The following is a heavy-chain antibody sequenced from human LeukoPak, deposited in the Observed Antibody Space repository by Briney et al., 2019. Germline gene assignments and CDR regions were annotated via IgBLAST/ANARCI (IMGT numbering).Heavy chain of an antibody. Sequence: SETLSLTCTVSGGSISSYYWSWIRQPPGKGLEWIGYIYYSGTTNYNPSLKSRVTISVDTSKNQFSLKLSSVTAADTAVYYCARYGSYSYFDYWGQGTLVTVSS. V-gene: IGHV4-59*08. CDR2: IYYSGTT. CDR1: GGSISSYY. D-gene: IGHD1-26*01. CDR3: ARYGSYSYFDY. J-gene: IGHJ4*02.